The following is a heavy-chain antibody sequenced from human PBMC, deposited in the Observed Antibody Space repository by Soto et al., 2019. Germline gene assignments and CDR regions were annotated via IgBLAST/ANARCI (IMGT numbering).Heavy chain of an antibody. CDR1: GDLFNNYA. Sequence: QVQLVQSGAEVKEPGSSVKVSCKATGDLFNNYAFNWVRQAPGQGLEWMGRISPLFSTTNYAQKFQGRVTIGADELTTIVYLKVSNLDFENTPMYSCAASSSVPAPAYFNSWAQGTLVTVPP. J-gene: IGHJ4*02. CDR3: AASSSVPAPAYFNS. D-gene: IGHD2-2*01. V-gene: IGHV1-69*01. CDR2: ISPLFSTT.